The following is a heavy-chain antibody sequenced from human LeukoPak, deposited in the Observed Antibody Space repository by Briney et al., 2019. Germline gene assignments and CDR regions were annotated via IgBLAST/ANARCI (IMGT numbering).Heavy chain of an antibody. CDR3: ARDSGGIAEYYFDY. Sequence: ASVKVSCKASGYTFTSYAMHWVRQAPGQRLEWMGWINAGNGNTKYPQKFQGRVTVTRDTSASTAYMELSSLRSEDTAVYYCARDSGGIAEYYFDYWGQGTLVTVSS. CDR2: INAGNGNT. D-gene: IGHD6-13*01. CDR1: GYTFTSYA. J-gene: IGHJ4*02. V-gene: IGHV1-3*01.